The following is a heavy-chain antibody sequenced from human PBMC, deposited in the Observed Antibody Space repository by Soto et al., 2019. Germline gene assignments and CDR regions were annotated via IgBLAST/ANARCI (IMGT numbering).Heavy chain of an antibody. CDR3: ARARREWLRSRPFDY. J-gene: IGHJ4*02. D-gene: IGHD5-12*01. CDR2: INHSGST. Sequence: SETLSLTCAVYGGSFSGYYWSWIRQPPGKGLEWIGEINHSGSTNYNPSLKSRVTISVDTSKNQFSLKLSSVTAADTAVYYCARARREWLRSRPFDYWGQGTLVTVSS. V-gene: IGHV4-34*01. CDR1: GGSFSGYY.